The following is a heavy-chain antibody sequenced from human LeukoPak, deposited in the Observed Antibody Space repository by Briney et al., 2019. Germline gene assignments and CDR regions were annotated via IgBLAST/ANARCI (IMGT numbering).Heavy chain of an antibody. CDR3: AREVPTDYDFWSGSSPNFDY. V-gene: IGHV1-46*01. CDR1: GYTFTSYY. CDR2: INPSGGST. D-gene: IGHD3-3*01. Sequence: ASVKVSCKASGYTFTSYYMHWVRQAPGQGLEWMGIINPSGGSTSYAQKFQGRVTMTRDTSTSTVYMELSSLRSEDTAVYYCAREVPTDYDFWSGSSPNFDYWGQGTLVTVSS. J-gene: IGHJ4*02.